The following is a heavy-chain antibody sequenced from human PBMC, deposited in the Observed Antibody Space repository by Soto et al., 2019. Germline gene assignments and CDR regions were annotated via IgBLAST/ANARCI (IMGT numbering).Heavy chain of an antibody. D-gene: IGHD3-3*01. J-gene: IGHJ3*02. CDR3: ARVIAAYYDFWSGYYSFLGGAFDI. Sequence: PSETLSLTCTVSGGSISSGDYYWSWIRQPPGKGLEWIGYIYYSGSTYYNPSLKSRVTISVDTSKNQFSLKLSSVTAADTAVYYCARVIAAYYDFWSGYYSFLGGAFDIWGQGTMVTVPS. CDR1: GGSISSGDYY. V-gene: IGHV4-30-4*01. CDR2: IYYSGST.